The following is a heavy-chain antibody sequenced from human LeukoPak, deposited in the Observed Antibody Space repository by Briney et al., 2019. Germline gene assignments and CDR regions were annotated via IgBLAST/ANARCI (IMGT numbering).Heavy chain of an antibody. Sequence: SETLSLTCAVYGGPFSGYYWSWIRQPPGKGLECIGEINHSGSTNYNPSLKSRVTISVDTSKNQFSLKLSSVTAADTAVYYCARGHEIAVAGSTADSYYYGMDVWGKGTTVTVSS. CDR1: GGPFSGYY. CDR2: INHSGST. V-gene: IGHV4-34*01. J-gene: IGHJ6*04. CDR3: ARGHEIAVAGSTADSYYYGMDV. D-gene: IGHD6-19*01.